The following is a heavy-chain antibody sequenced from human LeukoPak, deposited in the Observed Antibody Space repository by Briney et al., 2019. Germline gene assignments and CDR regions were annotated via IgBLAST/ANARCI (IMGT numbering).Heavy chain of an antibody. V-gene: IGHV4-31*03. CDR2: IYYSGST. J-gene: IGHJ5*02. CDR3: ARAMAYYDFWSGYYMYNWFDP. D-gene: IGHD3-3*01. CDR1: GGSISSGGYY. Sequence: SETLSLTCTVSGGSISSGGYYWSWIRQHPGKGLEWIGYIYYSGSTYYNPSLKSRVTISVDTSKNQFSLKLSSVTAADTAVYYCARAMAYYDFWSGYYMYNWFDPWGQGTLVTVSS.